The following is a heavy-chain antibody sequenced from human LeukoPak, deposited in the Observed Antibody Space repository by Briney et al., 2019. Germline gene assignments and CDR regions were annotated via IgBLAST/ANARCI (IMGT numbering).Heavy chain of an antibody. Sequence: ASVKVSCKVSGYTLTELSVHWVRQAPGKGLEWMGGFNPEDGETIYAQKFQGRVTMTEDTYTDTAYMELSSLRSEDTAVYYCATVGDDYGDFWGQGTLVTVSS. D-gene: IGHD3-3*01. V-gene: IGHV1-24*01. CDR3: ATVGDDYGDF. J-gene: IGHJ4*02. CDR1: GYTLTELS. CDR2: FNPEDGET.